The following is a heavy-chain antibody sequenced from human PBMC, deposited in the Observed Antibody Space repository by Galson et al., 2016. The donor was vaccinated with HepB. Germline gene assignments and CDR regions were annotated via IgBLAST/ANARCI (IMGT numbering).Heavy chain of an antibody. D-gene: IGHD1-26*01. Sequence: SLRLSCAASGFTFSSYAMHWVRQAPGKGLEWVAIILYGGTDIYYADSVKGRFTISRDNSNNTLYLQMNSLRAEDTAVYYCAKAQWEIRHAMDVWGQGTTVSVSS. V-gene: IGHV3-30*04. J-gene: IGHJ6*02. CDR1: GFTFSSYA. CDR2: ILYGGTDI. CDR3: AKAQWEIRHAMDV.